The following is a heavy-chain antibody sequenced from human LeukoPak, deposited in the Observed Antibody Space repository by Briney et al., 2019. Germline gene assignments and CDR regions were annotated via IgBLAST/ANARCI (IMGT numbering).Heavy chain of an antibody. CDR3: ARSLVPAAPGHNWFDP. D-gene: IGHD2-2*01. CDR2: TYYSGST. CDR1: GGSISSSSYY. Sequence: SETLSLTCTVSGGSISSSSYYWGWIRQPPGKGLEWIGSTYYSGSTYYNPSLKSRVTISVDTSKNQFSLKLSSVTAADTAVYYCARSLVPAAPGHNWFDPWGQGTLVTVSS. J-gene: IGHJ5*02. V-gene: IGHV4-39*07.